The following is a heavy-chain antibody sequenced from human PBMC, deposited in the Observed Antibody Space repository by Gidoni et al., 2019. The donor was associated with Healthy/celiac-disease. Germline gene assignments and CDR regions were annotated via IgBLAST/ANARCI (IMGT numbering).Heavy chain of an antibody. D-gene: IGHD3-10*01. Sequence: EVQLLESGGGLVQPGGSLRLSCAASGFTFSSYAMSWVRQAPGKGLEWVSAISGSGGSTYYADSVKGRLTIARDNSKNTLYLQMNSLRAEDTAVYYCAKERDYYGSGSYFDYWGQGTLVTVSS. CDR1: GFTFSSYA. V-gene: IGHV3-23*01. J-gene: IGHJ4*02. CDR3: AKERDYYGSGSYFDY. CDR2: ISGSGGST.